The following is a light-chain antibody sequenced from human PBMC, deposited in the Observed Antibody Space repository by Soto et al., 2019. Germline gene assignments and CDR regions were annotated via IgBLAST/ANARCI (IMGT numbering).Light chain of an antibody. V-gene: IGLV2-14*03. CDR2: DVS. J-gene: IGLJ1*01. Sequence: QSVLTQPASVSGSPGQSITISCTGTSSDFGDFNYVFWYQQHPGKAPKLLIYDVSNRPSGVSNRFSGSKSGDTASPTISGLQAEDVADYYCTPYITSLTYRFRTGTNVTVL. CDR1: SSDFGDFNY. CDR3: TPYITSLTYR.